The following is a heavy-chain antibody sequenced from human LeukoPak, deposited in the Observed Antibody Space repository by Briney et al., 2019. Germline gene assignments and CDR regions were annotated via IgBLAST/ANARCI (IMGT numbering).Heavy chain of an antibody. CDR1: GFTFTDYW. CDR3: ARDGTAAGLYFDL. Sequence: GGSLRLSCEVSGFTFTDYWMNWVRQAPGKGPEWVASIRQDGSEKTYVDSVKGRFTISRDNTKNSLSLQLNGLRAEDTAVYYCARDGTAAGLYFDLWGQGTLVTVPS. D-gene: IGHD6-13*01. CDR2: IRQDGSEK. V-gene: IGHV3-7*01. J-gene: IGHJ4*01.